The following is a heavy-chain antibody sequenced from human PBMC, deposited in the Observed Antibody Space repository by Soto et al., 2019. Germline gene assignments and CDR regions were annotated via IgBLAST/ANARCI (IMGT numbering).Heavy chain of an antibody. J-gene: IGHJ4*02. CDR1: GFTFSSYA. CDR3: ARDESGSGDLAVAGTPFFDY. V-gene: IGHV3-30-3*01. D-gene: IGHD6-19*01. CDR2: ISYDGSNK. Sequence: PGGSLRLSCAASGFTFSSYAMHWVRQAPGKGLEWVAVISYDGSNKYYADSVKGRFSISRDNSMNTLYLQMNSLRAEDTAVYYCARDESGSGDLAVAGTPFFDYWGQGTLVTVSS.